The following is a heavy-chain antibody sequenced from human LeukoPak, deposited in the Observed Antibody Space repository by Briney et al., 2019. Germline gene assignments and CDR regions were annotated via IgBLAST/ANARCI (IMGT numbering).Heavy chain of an antibody. D-gene: IGHD6-19*01. CDR2: ISYDGSNK. CDR1: GFTFSSYG. Sequence: GGSLRLSCAASGFTFSSYGVHWVRQAPGKGLEWVAVISYDGSNKYYADSVKGRFTISRDNSKNTLYLQMNSLRAEDTAVYYCARGEGWLPSNFDYWGQGTLVTVSS. J-gene: IGHJ4*02. CDR3: ARGEGWLPSNFDY. V-gene: IGHV3-30*03.